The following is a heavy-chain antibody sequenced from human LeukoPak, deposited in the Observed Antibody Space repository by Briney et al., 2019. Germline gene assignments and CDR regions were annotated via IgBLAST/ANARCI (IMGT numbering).Heavy chain of an antibody. D-gene: IGHD6-13*01. Sequence: GGSLRLSCAASGFTFSSYAMSWVRQAPGKGRGWVSAISGSGGSTYYADSVKGRFTISRDNSKNTLYLQMNSLRAEDTAVYYCANGLYSSSWYYFDYWGQGTLVTVSS. CDR1: GFTFSSYA. CDR2: ISGSGGST. J-gene: IGHJ4*02. CDR3: ANGLYSSSWYYFDY. V-gene: IGHV3-23*01.